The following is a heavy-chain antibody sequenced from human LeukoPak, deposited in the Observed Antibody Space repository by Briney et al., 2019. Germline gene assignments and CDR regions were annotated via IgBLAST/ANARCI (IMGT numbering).Heavy chain of an antibody. CDR3: ARDLYDSGAYSSPIDY. V-gene: IGHV3-21*01. Sequence: GGSLRLSCAASGFTFSSYSMNWVRQAPGKGLEWVSSISSSSSYIHSADSVKGRFTISRDNAKNSLYLQMNSLRAEDTAAYYCARDLYDSGAYSSPIDYWGQGTLVTVSS. CDR2: ISSSSSYI. J-gene: IGHJ4*02. D-gene: IGHD3-22*01. CDR1: GFTFSSYS.